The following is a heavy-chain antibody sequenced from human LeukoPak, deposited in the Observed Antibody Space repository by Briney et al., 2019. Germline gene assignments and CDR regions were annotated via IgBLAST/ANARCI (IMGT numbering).Heavy chain of an antibody. J-gene: IGHJ4*02. Sequence: ASVKVSCKASGYTFTTYYIHWVRQAPGQGLEWMGIINPSGGSTTYAQKFQGRITMTRDTSTSTVYMELSSLRSEDTAVYYCALSIPATGYYFDDWGQGTLITGSP. CDR3: ALSIPATGYYFDD. CDR1: GYTFTTYY. D-gene: IGHD6-13*01. CDR2: INPSGGST. V-gene: IGHV1-46*01.